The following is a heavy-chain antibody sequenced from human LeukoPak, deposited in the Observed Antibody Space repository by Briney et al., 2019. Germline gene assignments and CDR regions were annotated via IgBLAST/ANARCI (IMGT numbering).Heavy chain of an antibody. J-gene: IGHJ5*02. CDR3: AAQPGEQPANWFDP. D-gene: IGHD3-10*01. V-gene: IGHV3-74*01. Sequence: GGSLRLACAASGFTFSSYWMHWVRQTPGKGLVWVSRINTDGSSTTYADSVKGRFTISRDNAKNTLYLQMNSLRAEDTAVYYCAAQPGEQPANWFDPWGRGTLVTVSS. CDR2: INTDGSST. CDR1: GFTFSSYW.